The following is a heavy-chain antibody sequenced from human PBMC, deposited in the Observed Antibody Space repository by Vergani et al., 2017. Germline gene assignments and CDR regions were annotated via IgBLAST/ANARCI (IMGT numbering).Heavy chain of an antibody. CDR1: GYSISSGYY. CDR2: IYHSGST. J-gene: IGHJ4*02. Sequence: QVQLQESGPGLVKPSETLSLTCTVSGYSISSGYYWGWIRQPPGKGLEWIGSIYHSGSTYYNPSLKSRVTIAVDTAKNQFSLKLSSVTAADTAVDYGARDPYYYDSSGDCGFEYWGQGTLVTVSS. V-gene: IGHV4-38-2*02. CDR3: ARDPYYYDSSGDCGFEY. D-gene: IGHD3-22*01.